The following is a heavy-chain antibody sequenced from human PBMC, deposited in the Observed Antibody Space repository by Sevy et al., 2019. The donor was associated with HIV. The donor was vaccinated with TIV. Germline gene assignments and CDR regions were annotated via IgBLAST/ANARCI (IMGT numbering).Heavy chain of an antibody. CDR2: INSDGSST. V-gene: IGHV3-74*01. D-gene: IGHD3-10*01. CDR3: ARRRNHYGMIDAFDI. Sequence: GGSLRLSCAASGFTFSSYWMHWVRQAPGKGLVWVSRINSDGSSTSYADSVKGRFTISRDNAKNTLYLQMNSLRAEDTAVYYCARRRNHYGMIDAFDIWGQGTMVTVSS. J-gene: IGHJ3*02. CDR1: GFTFSSYW.